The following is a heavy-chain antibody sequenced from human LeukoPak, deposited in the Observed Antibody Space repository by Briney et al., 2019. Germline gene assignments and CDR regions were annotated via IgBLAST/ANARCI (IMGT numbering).Heavy chain of an antibody. CDR3: ASRLYCSNTRCRNFPFAY. V-gene: IGHV1-69*13. D-gene: IGHD2-2*01. CDR2: IIPIFGTA. J-gene: IGHJ4*02. Sequence: ASVKVSCKASGGTFSSYAVNWVRQAPGQGLEWMGGIIPIFGTANYAQKFQDRVTITADESASTAYMELSSLRSEDTAIYYCASRLYCSNTRCRNFPFAYWGQGTLVTVSS. CDR1: GGTFSSYA.